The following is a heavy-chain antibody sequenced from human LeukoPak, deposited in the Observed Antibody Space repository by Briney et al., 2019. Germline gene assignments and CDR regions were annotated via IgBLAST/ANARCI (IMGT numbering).Heavy chain of an antibody. D-gene: IGHD3-10*01. CDR1: GDSISSRNIY. V-gene: IGHV4-39*01. Sequence: SETLSLTCTVSGDSISSRNIYWGWLRQAPGKGLEWIGTVYHSGSTYYNPSLETRVIISADTSKNQLSLGLSSVTAADTALYYCARHLYFYGSGSRYFDFWGQGTLVTVSS. CDR2: VYHSGST. CDR3: ARHLYFYGSGSRYFDF. J-gene: IGHJ4*02.